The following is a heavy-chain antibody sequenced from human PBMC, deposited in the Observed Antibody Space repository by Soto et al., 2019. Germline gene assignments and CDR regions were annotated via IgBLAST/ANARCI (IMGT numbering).Heavy chain of an antibody. CDR2: FDPEDGET. CDR1: GYTLTELS. D-gene: IGHD2-2*02. V-gene: IGHV1-24*01. CDR3: ARGVLSCSSTSCHMGPYYYGMDV. J-gene: IGHJ6*02. Sequence: GASVKVSCKVSGYTLTELSMHWVRQAPGKGLEWMGGFDPEDGETIYAQKFQGRVTMTEDTSTDTAYMELSSLRSEDTAVYYCARGVLSCSSTSCHMGPYYYGMDVWGQGTTVTVSS.